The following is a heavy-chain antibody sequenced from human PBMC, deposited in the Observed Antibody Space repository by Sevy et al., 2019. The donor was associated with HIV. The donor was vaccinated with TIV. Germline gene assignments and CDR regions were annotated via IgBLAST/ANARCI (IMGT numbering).Heavy chain of an antibody. V-gene: IGHV3-23*01. J-gene: IGHJ4*02. CDR3: AKDPDYGDTGYFDY. CDR2: ISGSGGST. Sequence: GGSLRLSCAASGFTFSSYAMSWVRQAPGKGLEWVSAISGSGGSTYYADSVKGRFTISRDNSKNTLYLQMTSLRAEDTAVYYCAKDPDYGDTGYFDYWGQGTLVTVSS. CDR1: GFTFSSYA. D-gene: IGHD4-17*01.